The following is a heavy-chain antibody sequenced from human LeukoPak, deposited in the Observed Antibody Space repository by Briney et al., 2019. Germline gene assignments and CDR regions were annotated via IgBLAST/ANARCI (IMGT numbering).Heavy chain of an antibody. CDR2: IYPGDSDT. Sequence: GESLKISCKGSGYSFTSYCIGWVRQMPGKGLEWMGIIYPGDSDTRSSPSFQGQVTISADKSISTAYLQWSSLKASDTAMYYCARHSRVGSTWTHFDYWGRGTLVTVSS. CDR3: ARHSRVGSTWTHFDY. CDR1: GYSFTSYC. V-gene: IGHV5-51*01. D-gene: IGHD3/OR15-3a*01. J-gene: IGHJ4*02.